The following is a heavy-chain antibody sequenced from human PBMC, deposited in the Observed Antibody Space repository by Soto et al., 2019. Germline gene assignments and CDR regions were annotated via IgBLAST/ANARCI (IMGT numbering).Heavy chain of an antibody. J-gene: IGHJ6*02. D-gene: IGHD1-7*01. CDR3: AREGLTGTIGLYYYYGMDV. V-gene: IGHV4-59*01. CDR2: IYYSGST. CDR1: GGSISSYY. Sequence: QVQLQESGPGLVKPSETLSLTCTVSGGSISSYYWSWIRQPPGKGLEWIGYIYYSGSTNYNPSLKSRVTISVDTSKNQFYLKLSPVTAADTAVYYGAREGLTGTIGLYYYYGMDVWGQGTTVTVSS.